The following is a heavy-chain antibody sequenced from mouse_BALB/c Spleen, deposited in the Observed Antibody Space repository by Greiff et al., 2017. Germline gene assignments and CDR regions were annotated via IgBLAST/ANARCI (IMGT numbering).Heavy chain of an antibody. J-gene: IGHJ3*01. V-gene: IGHV1-67*01. CDR2: ISTYYGNT. CDR3: ATGYDYDGFAY. Sequence: QVHVKQSGPELVRPGVSVKISCKGSSYTFTDYAMHWVKQSHAKSLEWIGVISTYYGNTNYNQKFKGKATMTVDKSSSTAYMELARLTSEDSAVYYCATGYDYDGFAYWGQGTLVTVSA. D-gene: IGHD2-4*01. CDR1: SYTFTDYA.